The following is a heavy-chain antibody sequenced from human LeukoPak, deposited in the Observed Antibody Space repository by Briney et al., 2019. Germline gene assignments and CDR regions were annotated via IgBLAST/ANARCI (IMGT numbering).Heavy chain of an antibody. CDR2: ISSSSDYI. CDR3: ARVESGYCSGGSCYSFYYGMDV. Sequence: PGGSLRLSCAASGFTFSSFAMSWVRQAPGKGLEWVSSISSSSDYIYYADSVKGRFTISRDNAKNSLFLQMNSLRGEDTAVYYCARVESGYCSGGSCYSFYYGMDVWGQGTTVTVSS. CDR1: GFTFSSFA. D-gene: IGHD2-15*01. V-gene: IGHV3-21*01. J-gene: IGHJ6*02.